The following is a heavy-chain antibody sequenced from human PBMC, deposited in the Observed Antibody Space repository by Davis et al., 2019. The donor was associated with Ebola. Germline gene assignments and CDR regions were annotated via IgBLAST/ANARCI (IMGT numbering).Heavy chain of an antibody. CDR2: ISGSGGDP. Sequence: PGGSLRLSCAGSGFTFSTYAMTWVRQAPGKGLEWVSRISGSGGDPHYADSVKGRFTISRDNSKNTLYLQMNSLRAEDTAVYYCASERDAYHNFDYWGQGTLVTVSS. D-gene: IGHD5-24*01. J-gene: IGHJ4*02. V-gene: IGHV3-23*01. CDR3: ASERDAYHNFDY. CDR1: GFTFSTYA.